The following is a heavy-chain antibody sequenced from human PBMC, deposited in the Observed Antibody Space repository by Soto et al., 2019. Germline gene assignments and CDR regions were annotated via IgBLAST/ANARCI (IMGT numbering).Heavy chain of an antibody. CDR3: ARLPPDDPRGISNDY. CDR2: IYPGDSDT. D-gene: IGHD3-3*02. CDR1: GYSFTSYW. V-gene: IGHV5-51*03. Sequence: EVQLVQSGAEVKKPGESLKISCKGSGYSFTSYWIGWVRQMPGKGLEWMGIIYPGDSDTRYSPSFQGQVTISPDKSISTAYLQWSSLKASDTAMYYCARLPPDDPRGISNDYWGQGTLVTVSS. J-gene: IGHJ4*02.